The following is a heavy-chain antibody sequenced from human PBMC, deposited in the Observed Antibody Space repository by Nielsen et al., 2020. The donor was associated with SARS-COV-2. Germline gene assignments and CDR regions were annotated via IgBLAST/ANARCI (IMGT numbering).Heavy chain of an antibody. CDR2: ISAYNGNT. Sequence: ASVKVSCKASGYTFTSYGISWVRQAPGQGLEWMGWISAYNGNTNYAQKLQGRVTMTTDTSTSTAYMELRSLRSDDTAVYYCARFEDSSGYYLYYYGMDVWGQGTTVTVSS. D-gene: IGHD3-22*01. CDR1: GYTFTSYG. V-gene: IGHV1-18*01. J-gene: IGHJ6*02. CDR3: ARFEDSSGYYLYYYGMDV.